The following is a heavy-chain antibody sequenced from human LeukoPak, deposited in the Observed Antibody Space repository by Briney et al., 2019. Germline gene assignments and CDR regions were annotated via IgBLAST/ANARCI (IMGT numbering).Heavy chain of an antibody. D-gene: IGHD1-26*01. Sequence: GGSLRLSCAASGFTFSRYWMSWVRQAAGKGLEWVANIKEDGSEKYYVDSVKGRFTISRDNAKNSLYLQMNSLRAEDTAVYYCARDTPVGRGPFDYWGQGTPVTVSS. V-gene: IGHV3-7*01. CDR1: GFTFSRYW. J-gene: IGHJ4*02. CDR2: IKEDGSEK. CDR3: ARDTPVGRGPFDY.